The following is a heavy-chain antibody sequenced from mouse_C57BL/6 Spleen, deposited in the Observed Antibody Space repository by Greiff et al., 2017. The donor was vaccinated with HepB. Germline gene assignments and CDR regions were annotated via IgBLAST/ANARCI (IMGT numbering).Heavy chain of an antibody. D-gene: IGHD2-1*01. Sequence: LVESGAELVKPGASVKISCKASGYAFSSYWMNWVKQRPGKGLEWIGQIYPGDGDTNYNGKFKGKATLTADKSSSTAYMQLSSLTSEDSAVYFCARRGDTGNYGFSWFAYWGQGTLVTVSA. CDR3: ARRGDTGNYGFSWFAY. J-gene: IGHJ3*01. CDR1: GYAFSSYW. CDR2: IYPGDGDT. V-gene: IGHV1-80*01.